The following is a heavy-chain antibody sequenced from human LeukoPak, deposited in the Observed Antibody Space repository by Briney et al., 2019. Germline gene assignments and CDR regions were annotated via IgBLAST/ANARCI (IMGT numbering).Heavy chain of an antibody. J-gene: IGHJ5*02. CDR2: INPSGGST. Sequence: ASVKVSCKASGYTFTSYAMNWVRQAPGQGLEWMGIINPSGGSTSYAQKFQGRVTMTRDTSTSTVYMELSSLRSEDTAVYYCARDRVDSSGYGGWFDPWGQGTLVTVSS. CDR1: GYTFTSYA. CDR3: ARDRVDSSGYGGWFDP. V-gene: IGHV1-46*01. D-gene: IGHD3-22*01.